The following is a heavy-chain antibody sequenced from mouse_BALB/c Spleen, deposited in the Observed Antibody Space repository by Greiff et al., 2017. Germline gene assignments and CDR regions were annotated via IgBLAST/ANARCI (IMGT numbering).Heavy chain of an antibody. CDR1: GFSLTSYG. V-gene: IGHV2-9*02. Sequence: QVQLKESGPGLVAPSQSLSITCTVSGFSLTSYGVHWVRQPPGKGLEWLGVIWAGGSTNYNSALMSRLSISKDNSKSQVFLKMNSLQTDDTAMYYCAREVTTRAMDYWGQGTSVTVSS. D-gene: IGHD2-2*01. CDR2: IWAGGST. CDR3: AREVTTRAMDY. J-gene: IGHJ4*01.